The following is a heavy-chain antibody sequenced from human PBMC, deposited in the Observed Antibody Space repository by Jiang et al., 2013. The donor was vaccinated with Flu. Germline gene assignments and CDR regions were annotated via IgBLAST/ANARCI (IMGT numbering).Heavy chain of an antibody. CDR1: GDSINSNNYY. D-gene: IGHD4-17*01. CDR2: IYFSGTT. J-gene: IGHJ4*02. V-gene: IGHV4-39*07. CDR3: ARNVMTTVTQFFDY. Sequence: KPSETLSPSPRSVFGDSINSNNYYWGWIRQAPGQGLEWVGSIYFSGTTYQNPSLKSRVTMSLDTSKNQFSLKLRSVTAADTAVYFCARNVMTTVTQFFDYWGQGTLITVSS.